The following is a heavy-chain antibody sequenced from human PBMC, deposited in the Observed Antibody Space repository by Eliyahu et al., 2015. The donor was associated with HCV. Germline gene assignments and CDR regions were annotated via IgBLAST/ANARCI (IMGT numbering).Heavy chain of an antibody. Sequence: QVQLVESGGGVVQPGRSLRLSCAASGFTFXSXEWVXVISXXGSNKYXADSVKGRFTISRDNSKNTLYLQMNSLRAEDTAVYYCAKVWVGQAGGPNQWLRFFFSATLFYGMDVWGQGTTVTVSS. D-gene: IGHD5-12*01. CDR1: GFTFXSX. CDR2: ISXXGSNK. V-gene: IGHV3-30*18. CDR3: AKVWVGQAGGPNQWLRFFFSATLFYGMDV. J-gene: IGHJ6*02.